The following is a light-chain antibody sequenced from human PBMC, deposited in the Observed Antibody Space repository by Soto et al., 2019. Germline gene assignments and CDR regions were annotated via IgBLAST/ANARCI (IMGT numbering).Light chain of an antibody. CDR3: QQSYRSSYT. V-gene: IGKV1-39*01. CDR1: QSINIY. Sequence: QLTQSPSSLSASVGDRVTLTCRASQSINIYLNWYQQKPGKAPTLLIYAASSLQSGVPSRFSGGGSRTDFTLTISSLQTEDFATYYCQQSYRSSYTFGQGTKLEI. J-gene: IGKJ2*01. CDR2: AAS.